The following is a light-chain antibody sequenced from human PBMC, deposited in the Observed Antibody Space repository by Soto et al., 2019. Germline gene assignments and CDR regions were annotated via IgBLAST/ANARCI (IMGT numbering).Light chain of an antibody. CDR1: QSISSW. V-gene: IGKV1-5*01. CDR2: DAS. J-gene: IGKJ1*01. Sequence: DIPMTQSPATLSASVGDRVTITCRASQSISSWLAWYQQKPGKVPKLLIDDASSLESGVPSRFSGSGSGTEFTLTISSLQPDDFATYYCQQYNTYPWTFDQGTKVEIK. CDR3: QQYNTYPWT.